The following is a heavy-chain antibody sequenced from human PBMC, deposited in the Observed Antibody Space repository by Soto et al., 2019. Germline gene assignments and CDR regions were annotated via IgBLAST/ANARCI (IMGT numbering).Heavy chain of an antibody. Sequence: PSETLSLTCTVSGGSLSSYYWSRIRQPPGKGLEWIGYMYNTGSTVYNPSFKSRVTISVDTSKNQFSLKLNSVTAADTAVYYCARDLWGYCGTDCYPLDVWGQGTTVTVSS. CDR1: GGSLSSYY. CDR3: ARDLWGYCGTDCYPLDV. D-gene: IGHD2-21*02. CDR2: MYNTGST. V-gene: IGHV4-59*01. J-gene: IGHJ6*02.